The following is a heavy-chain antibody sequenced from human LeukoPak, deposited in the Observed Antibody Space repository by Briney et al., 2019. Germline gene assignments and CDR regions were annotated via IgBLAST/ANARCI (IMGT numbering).Heavy chain of an antibody. Sequence: ASVKVSCKASGYTFTKYAMNWVRQAPGQGLEWMGWINTNTGNPTYAQGFTGRFVFSLDTSVSTAYLQISSLKAEDTAVYYCARDSVSPIKKTGDFDYWGQGTLVTVSS. CDR3: ARDSVSPIKKTGDFDY. CDR2: INTNTGNP. D-gene: IGHD1-26*01. V-gene: IGHV7-4-1*02. CDR1: GYTFTKYA. J-gene: IGHJ4*02.